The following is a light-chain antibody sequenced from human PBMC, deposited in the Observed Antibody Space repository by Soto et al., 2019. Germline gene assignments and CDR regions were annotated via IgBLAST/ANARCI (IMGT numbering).Light chain of an antibody. CDR1: SSNIGSNA. CDR2: SHN. Sequence: QSALTQPPSASGTPGQRVTISCSGSSSNIGSNAVNWYQQVPGTAPKLLIYSHNQRPSGVPDRFSGSKSGTSASLAISGLLSEDEADYYCAAWDDSLNGRVFGGGTKLTVL. CDR3: AAWDDSLNGRV. J-gene: IGLJ3*02. V-gene: IGLV1-44*01.